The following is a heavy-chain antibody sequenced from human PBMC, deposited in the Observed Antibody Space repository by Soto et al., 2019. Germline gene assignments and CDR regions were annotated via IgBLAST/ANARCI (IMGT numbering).Heavy chain of an antibody. J-gene: IGHJ4*02. D-gene: IGHD4-4*01. Sequence: QITLRETGPTLVKPTQTLTLTCTLSGFSLTTDGAGVGWIRQPPGKALEWLALIYWDDDKRYSPSLRSRLTITKYTSKNQVVLTMTNMDPVDTATYYCAHRPMDYNSYAPYFDYWGQGTLVTVSS. V-gene: IGHV2-5*02. CDR2: IYWDDDK. CDR1: GFSLTTDGAG. CDR3: AHRPMDYNSYAPYFDY.